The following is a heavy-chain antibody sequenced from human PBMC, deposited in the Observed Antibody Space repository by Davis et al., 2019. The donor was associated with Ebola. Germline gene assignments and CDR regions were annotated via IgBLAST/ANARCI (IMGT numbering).Heavy chain of an antibody. CDR3: ARATYYDILTGYLYYYGMDV. V-gene: IGHV3-13*01. Sequence: GGSLRLSCAASGFTFSSYDMHWVRQATGKGLEWVSAIGTAGDTYYPGSVKGRFTISRENAKNTLYLQMNSLRAEDTAVYYCARATYYDILTGYLYYYGMDVWGQGTTVTVSS. J-gene: IGHJ6*02. CDR1: GFTFSSYD. D-gene: IGHD3-9*01. CDR2: IGTAGDT.